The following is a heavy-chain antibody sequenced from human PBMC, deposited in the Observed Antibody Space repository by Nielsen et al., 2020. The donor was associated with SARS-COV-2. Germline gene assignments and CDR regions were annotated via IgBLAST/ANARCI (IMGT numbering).Heavy chain of an antibody. J-gene: IGHJ4*02. Sequence: SETLSLTCAVYGGSFSGYYWSWIRQPPGKGLEWIGEINHSGSTNYNPSLKSRVTISVDTSKNQFSLKLSSVTAADAAVYYCARQQAVATIIYYFDYWGQGTLVTVSS. D-gene: IGHD5-24*01. CDR2: INHSGST. CDR1: GGSFSGYY. V-gene: IGHV4-34*01. CDR3: ARQQAVATIIYYFDY.